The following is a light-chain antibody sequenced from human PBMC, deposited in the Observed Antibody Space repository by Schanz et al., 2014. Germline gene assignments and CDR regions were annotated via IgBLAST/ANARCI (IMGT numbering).Light chain of an antibody. J-gene: IGLJ2*01. Sequence: QSALTQPPSASGSPGQSVTFSCTGTSSDVGGYNYVSWYQQHPGKAPKLMIYEVSKRPSGVPDRFSGSKSGNSASLTVSGLQAEDEADYYCSSYAGRDNVVFGGGTKLTVL. V-gene: IGLV2-8*01. CDR2: EVS. CDR1: SSDVGGYNY. CDR3: SSYAGRDNVV.